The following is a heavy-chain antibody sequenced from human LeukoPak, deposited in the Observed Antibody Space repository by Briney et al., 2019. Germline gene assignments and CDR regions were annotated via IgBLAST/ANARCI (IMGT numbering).Heavy chain of an antibody. Sequence: GGSLRLSCAASGFTFSSYSMNWVRQAPGKGLEWVSYISSSSSTIYYADSVKGRFTISRDNAKNSLYLQMNSLRAEDTAVYYCARDRGGYCSSTSCHNWFDPWGQGTLVTVSS. J-gene: IGHJ5*02. CDR2: ISSSSSTI. CDR1: GFTFSSYS. CDR3: ARDRGGYCSSTSCHNWFDP. D-gene: IGHD2-2*01. V-gene: IGHV3-48*01.